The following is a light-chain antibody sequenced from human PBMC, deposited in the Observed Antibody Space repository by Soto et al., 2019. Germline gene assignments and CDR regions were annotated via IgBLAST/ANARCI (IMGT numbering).Light chain of an antibody. CDR1: QTVSKF. CDR2: SAS. CDR3: QQTYSLPRT. Sequence: VQMTQSPSSLSASVGDRVTIACRASQTVSKFVNWYQQKPGKVPDLLIYSASTLYSGVPSRFSGSGSGTVFTLTISNLQPEDFATYYCQQTYSLPRTFAQGTKVDI. V-gene: IGKV1-39*01. J-gene: IGKJ1*01.